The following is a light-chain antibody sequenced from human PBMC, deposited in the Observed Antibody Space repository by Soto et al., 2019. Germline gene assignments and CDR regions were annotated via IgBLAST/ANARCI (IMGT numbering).Light chain of an antibody. Sequence: QSVLTQPASVSGSPGQSITISCTGTSSDVGGYNYVSWYQQHPGKAPKLMIYDVSKRPSGVPDRFSGSKSGNTASLTVSALQAEDEADYYCSSYTDRNNLVFGTGTKLTV. CDR3: SSYTDRNNLV. J-gene: IGLJ1*01. CDR2: DVS. CDR1: SSDVGGYNY. V-gene: IGLV2-8*01.